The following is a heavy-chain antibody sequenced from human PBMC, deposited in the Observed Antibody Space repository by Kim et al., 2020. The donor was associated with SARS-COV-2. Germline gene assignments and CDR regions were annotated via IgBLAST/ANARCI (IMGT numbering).Heavy chain of an antibody. Sequence: GGSLRLSCAASGFTFSSYGMHWVRQAPGKGLEWVAVIWYDGSNKYYADSVKGRFTISRDNSKNTLYLQMNSLRAEDTAVYYCARDDSSGSVGYWGQGTLVTVSS. CDR3: ARDDSSGSVGY. J-gene: IGHJ4*02. V-gene: IGHV3-33*01. CDR1: GFTFSSYG. D-gene: IGHD3-22*01. CDR2: IWYDGSNK.